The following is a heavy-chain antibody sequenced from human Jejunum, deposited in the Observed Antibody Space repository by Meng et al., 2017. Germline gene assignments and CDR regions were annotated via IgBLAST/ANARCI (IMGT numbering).Heavy chain of an antibody. CDR3: ARDLLGPAIAASGYFDP. D-gene: IGHD5-12*01. CDR2: IYHTGST. V-gene: IGHV4-4*02. J-gene: IGHJ5*02. Sequence: QVTRQESGPGLVTPSGTLSLTCAVSGGSISDSNWWSWVRQPPGKGLEWIGEIYHTGSTNYNPSLKSRVTMSLDKSKNQFFLDLTSVTAADTAVYYCARDLLGPAIAASGYFDPWGQGTLVTVSS. CDR1: GGSISDSNW.